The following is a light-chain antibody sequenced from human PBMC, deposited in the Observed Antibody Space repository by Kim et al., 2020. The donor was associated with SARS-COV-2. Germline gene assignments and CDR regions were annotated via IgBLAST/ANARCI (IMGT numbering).Light chain of an antibody. J-gene: IGLJ3*02. CDR3: QTWGTGIWV. CDR2: LNSDGSH. V-gene: IGLV4-69*01. CDR1: SGHSSYA. Sequence: AAVKLTCTPSSGHSSYAIAWHQQQPEKGPRYLMKLNSDGSHSKGDGIPDRFSGSSSGAERYLTISSLQSEDEADYYCQTWGTGIWVFGGGTQLTVL.